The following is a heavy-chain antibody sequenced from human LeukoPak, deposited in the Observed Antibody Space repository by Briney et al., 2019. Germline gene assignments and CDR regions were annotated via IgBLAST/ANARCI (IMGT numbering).Heavy chain of an antibody. D-gene: IGHD3-10*01. CDR1: GGTFSSYA. V-gene: IGHV1-69*05. J-gene: IGHJ6*03. Sequence: ASVKVSCKASGGTFSSYAISWVRQAPGQGLEWMGGIIPIFGTANYAQKFQGRVTITTDESTSTAYMELSSLRSEDTAVYYCARTYYYGSGTYWYSYYYMDVWGGGTTVTVS. CDR2: IIPIFGTA. CDR3: ARTYYYGSGTYWYSYYYMDV.